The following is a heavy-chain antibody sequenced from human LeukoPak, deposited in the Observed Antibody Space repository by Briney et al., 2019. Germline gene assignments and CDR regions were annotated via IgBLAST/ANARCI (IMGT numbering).Heavy chain of an antibody. D-gene: IGHD1-26*01. Sequence: ASLKVSCTASGYTFTSYGISWVRQAPGQGLEWMGWISAYNGNTNYAQKLQGRVTMTTDTSTSTAYMELRSLRCDDTAVYYCARDRVGTEVDYWGQGTLVTVSS. CDR2: ISAYNGNT. CDR3: ARDRVGTEVDY. J-gene: IGHJ4*02. CDR1: GYTFTSYG. V-gene: IGHV1-18*01.